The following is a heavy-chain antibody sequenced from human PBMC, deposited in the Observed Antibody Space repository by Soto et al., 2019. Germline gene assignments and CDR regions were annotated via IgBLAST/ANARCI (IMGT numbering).Heavy chain of an antibody. CDR1: GYSFTSYW. CDR3: ARRGPPSSGTHV. V-gene: IGHV5-51*01. D-gene: IGHD6-6*01. J-gene: IGHJ6*02. Sequence: GQSLKIPCKGSGYSFTSYWIGWVRQRRWKGMECRGISYPRDADTTYSPSFQGQVTISADNSISTVYLQWSSLKASDTASYYCARRGPPSSGTHVWGQATSGTVSS. CDR2: SYPRDADT.